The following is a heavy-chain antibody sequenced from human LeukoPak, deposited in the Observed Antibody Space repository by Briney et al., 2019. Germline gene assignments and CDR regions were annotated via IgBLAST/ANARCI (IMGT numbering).Heavy chain of an antibody. J-gene: IGHJ4*02. D-gene: IGHD1-26*01. V-gene: IGHV3-7*04. Sequence: GGSLRLSCAASGFTFSSYAMHWVRQAPGKGLEWVANIKQDGSEKYYVDSVKGRFTISRDNAKNSLYLQMNSLRAEDTAVYYCARGDLVGATFDYWGQGTLVTVSS. CDR2: IKQDGSEK. CDR1: GFTFSSYA. CDR3: ARGDLVGATFDY.